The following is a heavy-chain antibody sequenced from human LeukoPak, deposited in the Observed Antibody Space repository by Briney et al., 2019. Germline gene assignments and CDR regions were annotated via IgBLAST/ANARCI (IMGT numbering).Heavy chain of an antibody. V-gene: IGHV1-2*02. Sequence: ASVRGSCKTSGYTFTDYYMHCVRQAPGQGLEWMGCINPNSGGTNYAQKCQDRVTMTRDTSISTAYMELSRLSSDDTAVYYCAPGGGYRSAWYTYFDYWAQGTLVTVSS. CDR1: GYTFTDYY. D-gene: IGHD6-19*01. J-gene: IGHJ4*02. CDR2: INPNSGGT. CDR3: APGGGYRSAWYTYFDY.